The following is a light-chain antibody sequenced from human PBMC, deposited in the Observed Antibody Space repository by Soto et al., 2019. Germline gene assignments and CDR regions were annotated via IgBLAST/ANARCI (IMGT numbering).Light chain of an antibody. CDR3: QQRRNWPT. J-gene: IGKJ4*01. V-gene: IGKV3-11*01. CDR1: QSVNNF. Sequence: GTLSLSPGARATLSCRASQSVNNFLAWYQQRPGQAPRVLMYEASNRATGVPARFSGSGSGTEFPLTISSLEPEDVAIYDCQQRRNWPTFGGGTKVDIK. CDR2: EAS.